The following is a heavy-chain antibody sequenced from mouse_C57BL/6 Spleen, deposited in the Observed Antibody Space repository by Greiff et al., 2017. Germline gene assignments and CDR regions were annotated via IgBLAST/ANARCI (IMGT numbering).Heavy chain of an antibody. CDR2: IYPGSGNP. CDR1: GYSFTSYY. D-gene: IGHD1-1*02. J-gene: IGHJ2*01. Sequence: QVQLQQPGAELVKPGASVKLSCKASGYSFTSYYIHWVKQRPGQGLEWIGWIYPGSGNPKYNEKFKGKATLTADTSSSTAYMQLSSLTSEDSAVYYCAGWISYGYIDYWGQGTTLTVSS. V-gene: IGHV1-66*01. CDR3: AGWISYGYIDY.